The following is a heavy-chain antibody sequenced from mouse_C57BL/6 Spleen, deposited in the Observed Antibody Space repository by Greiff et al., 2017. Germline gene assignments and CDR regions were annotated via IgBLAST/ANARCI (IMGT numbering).Heavy chain of an antibody. CDR1: GYTFTDYY. D-gene: IGHD2-4*01. CDR3: ARGLYDYDGYYYAMDY. J-gene: IGHJ4*01. V-gene: IGHV1-76*01. CDR2: IYPGSGNT. Sequence: QVQLQQSGAELVRPGASVKLSCKASGYTFTDYYINWVKQRPGQGLEWIARIYPGSGNTYYNEKFKGKATLTAEKSSSTAYMQLSSLTSEDSAVYFCARGLYDYDGYYYAMDYWGQGTSVTVSS.